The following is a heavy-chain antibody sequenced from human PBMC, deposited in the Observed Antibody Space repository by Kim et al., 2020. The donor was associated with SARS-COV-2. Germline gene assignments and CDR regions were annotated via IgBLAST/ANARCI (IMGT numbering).Heavy chain of an antibody. CDR3: ARPGSGWYNWFDP. D-gene: IGHD6-19*01. CDR2: IYYSGTT. J-gene: IGHJ5*02. V-gene: IGHV4-39*01. CDR1: GDSISTSTYY. Sequence: SETLSLTCTVSGDSISTSTYYWGWIRQPPGKGLEWIGSIYYSGTTYYNPSLSSRVSISLDTSKNQFSLRLSSVTAADTAVYYCARPGSGWYNWFDPWGQGTLVTVSS.